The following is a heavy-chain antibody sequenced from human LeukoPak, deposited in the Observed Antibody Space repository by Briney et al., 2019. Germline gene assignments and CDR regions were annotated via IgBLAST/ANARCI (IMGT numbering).Heavy chain of an antibody. CDR2: IYYSGST. Sequence: SETLSLTCTVSGGSISSYYWSWIRQPPGKGLEWIGYIYYSGSTYYNPSLKSRVTISVDTSKNQFSLKLSSVTAADTAVYYCARRYSIVGATRGFNWFDPWGQGTLVTVSS. J-gene: IGHJ5*02. CDR3: ARRYSIVGATRGFNWFDP. CDR1: GGSISSYY. V-gene: IGHV4-59*08. D-gene: IGHD1-26*01.